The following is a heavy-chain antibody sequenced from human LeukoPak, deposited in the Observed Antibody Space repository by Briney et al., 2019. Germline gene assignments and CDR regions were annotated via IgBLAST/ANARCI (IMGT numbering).Heavy chain of an antibody. CDR1: GGPISSSNW. J-gene: IGHJ5*02. D-gene: IGHD3-10*01. CDR3: ARGWDLWFGELFAFDP. V-gene: IGHV4-4*02. CDR2: IYHSGST. Sequence: SETLSLTCAVSGGPISSSNWWSWVRQPPGKGLEWIGEIYHSGSTNYNPSLKSRVTISVDKSKNQFSLKLSSVTTADTAVYYCARGWDLWFGELFAFDPWGQGTLVTVSS.